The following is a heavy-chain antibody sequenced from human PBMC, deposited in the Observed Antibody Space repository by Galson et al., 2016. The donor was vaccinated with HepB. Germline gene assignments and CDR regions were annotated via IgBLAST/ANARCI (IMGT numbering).Heavy chain of an antibody. D-gene: IGHD3-10*01. J-gene: IGHJ4*02. CDR3: ARSKAPWFGESLFAY. CDR1: VGSISSSSYY. Sequence: SETLSLTCTVSVGSISSSSYYWGWIRQPPGKGLEWIGSIYYSGNTYYNPSLKSRVPISVDTSKNHFPLRLTSVTAADTAVYYCARSKAPWFGESLFAYWGQGTLVTVSS. CDR2: IYYSGNT. V-gene: IGHV4-39*02.